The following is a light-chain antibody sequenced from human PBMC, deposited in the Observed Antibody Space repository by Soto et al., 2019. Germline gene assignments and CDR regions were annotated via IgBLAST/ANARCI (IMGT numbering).Light chain of an antibody. J-gene: IGLJ2*01. CDR3: SSYTSSSTRV. CDR1: SSDVGGYNY. CDR2: DVS. V-gene: IGLV2-14*01. Sequence: QSALTQPASVSGSPGQSITISCTGTSSDVGGYNYVSWYQQHPGKAPKLMIYDVSNRPSGVSNRFSGSKSGSTASLTISGLQAEDEAHYYCSSYTSSSTRVFGGGTKLTVL.